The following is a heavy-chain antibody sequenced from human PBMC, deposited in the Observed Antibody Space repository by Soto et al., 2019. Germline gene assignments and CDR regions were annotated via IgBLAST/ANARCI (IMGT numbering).Heavy chain of an antibody. CDR1: GYTFTSYA. Sequence: ASVKVSCKASGYTFTSYAMHWVRQAPGQRLEWMGWINAGNGNTKYSQKFQGRVTITRDTSASTAYTELSSLRSEDTAVYYCARGPSPFWSGFRTYGMDVWGQGTTVTVSS. CDR3: ARGPSPFWSGFRTYGMDV. J-gene: IGHJ6*02. D-gene: IGHD3-3*01. CDR2: INAGNGNT. V-gene: IGHV1-3*01.